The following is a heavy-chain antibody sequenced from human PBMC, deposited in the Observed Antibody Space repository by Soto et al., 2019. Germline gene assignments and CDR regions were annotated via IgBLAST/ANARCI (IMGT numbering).Heavy chain of an antibody. CDR3: ARDRRKVVVAAPFDY. CDR2: ISYDGSNK. V-gene: IGHV3-30-3*01. J-gene: IGHJ4*02. CDR1: GFTFSSYA. Sequence: GGSLRLSCAASGFTFSSYAMHWVRQTPGKGLEWVAVISYDGSNKYYADSVKGRFTISRDNSKNTLYLQMNSLRAEDTAVYYCARDRRKVVVAAPFDYWGQGTLVTVSS. D-gene: IGHD2-15*01.